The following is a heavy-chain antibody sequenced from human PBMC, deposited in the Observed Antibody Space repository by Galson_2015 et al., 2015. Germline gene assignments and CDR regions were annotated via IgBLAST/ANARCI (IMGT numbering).Heavy chain of an antibody. V-gene: IGHV3-9*01. CDR3: AKGSGYGDYGEIDY. D-gene: IGHD4-17*01. CDR1: GFTFGDYA. CDR2: ISWNSGSV. J-gene: IGHJ4*02. Sequence: SLRLSCAASGFTFGDYAMHWVRHAPGKGLEWVSGISWNSGSVGYADSVKGRFTISRDNAKNSLYLQMNSLRPEDTAFYYCAKGSGYGDYGEIDYWGQGTLVTVSS.